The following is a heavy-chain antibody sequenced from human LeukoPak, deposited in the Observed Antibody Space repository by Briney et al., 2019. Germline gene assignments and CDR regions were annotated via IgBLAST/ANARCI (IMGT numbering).Heavy chain of an antibody. CDR2: ISNDLTTI. J-gene: IGHJ4*02. CDR3: ARARGGRTYSETGGYPVDN. D-gene: IGHD2-8*02. Sequence: GGSLRLSCAASGFTFSDYRMNWVRQAPGKGLEWISYISNDLTTIHYAASVKGRFTISRDNARNSLYLQMDSLRAEDTAVYFCARARGGRTYSETGGYPVDNWGQGTLVTVSS. V-gene: IGHV3-48*04. CDR1: GFTFSDYR.